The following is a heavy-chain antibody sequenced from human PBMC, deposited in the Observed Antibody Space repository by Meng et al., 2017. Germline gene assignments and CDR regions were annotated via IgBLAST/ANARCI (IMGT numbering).Heavy chain of an antibody. V-gene: IGHV2-5*02. D-gene: IGHD2-8*01. CDR3: AHRLGFTKPFVY. CDR1: GFSLSTSGVG. J-gene: IGHJ4*02. CDR2: IYWDDDK. Sequence: ITLKESGPTPVKPTPTLPLTCTFSGFSLSTSGVGVGWVRQPPGKALEWLALIYWDDDKRYSPSLESRLTITKDTSKNQVVLTMTNMDPVDTATYYCAHRLGFTKPFVYWGQGTLVTVSS.